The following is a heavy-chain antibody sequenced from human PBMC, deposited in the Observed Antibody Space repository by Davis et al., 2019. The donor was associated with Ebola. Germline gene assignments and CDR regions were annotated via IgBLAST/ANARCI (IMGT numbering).Heavy chain of an antibody. D-gene: IGHD2-2*01. V-gene: IGHV3-7*01. J-gene: IGHJ6*03. CDR2: INQGGSVK. Sequence: GESLKISCAASGLSFSTYWMSWVRQTPDKGLEFVANINQGGSVKNYVDSVKGRFTISRDNAKNSLYLQMNSLRAEDTAVYYCARDPTIVVEPPAIYYYYMDVWGKGTTITVSS. CDR1: GLSFSTYW. CDR3: ARDPTIVVEPPAIYYYYMDV.